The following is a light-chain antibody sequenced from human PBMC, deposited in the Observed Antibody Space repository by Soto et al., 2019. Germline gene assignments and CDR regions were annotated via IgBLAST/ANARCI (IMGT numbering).Light chain of an antibody. CDR1: QGIGDT. V-gene: IGKV3-15*01. Sequence: PHAANTLAACSGASVSNSCRASQGIGDTLAWYQHKPGQTPRLLIYDTSARATGVPARFSGSGSGTEFTLTIRRLQSADFAVYYCQQYTNWPPISFAQGTRLEIK. J-gene: IGKJ5*01. CDR3: QQYTNWPPIS. CDR2: DTS.